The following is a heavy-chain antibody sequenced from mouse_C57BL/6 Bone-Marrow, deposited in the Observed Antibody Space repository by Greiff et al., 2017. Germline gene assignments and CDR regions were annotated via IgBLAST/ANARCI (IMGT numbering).Heavy chain of an antibody. CDR3: TTGITTVVAGGGYWYFDV. CDR1: GFNIKDDY. Sequence: VQLQQSGAELVRPGASVKLSCTASGFNIKDDYMHWVKPRPEQGLEWIGWIDPENGDTEYASKFQGKATITADTSSNTAYLQLSSLTSEDTAVYYCTTGITTVVAGGGYWYFDVWGTGTTVTVSS. V-gene: IGHV14-4*01. CDR2: IDPENGDT. D-gene: IGHD1-1*01. J-gene: IGHJ1*03.